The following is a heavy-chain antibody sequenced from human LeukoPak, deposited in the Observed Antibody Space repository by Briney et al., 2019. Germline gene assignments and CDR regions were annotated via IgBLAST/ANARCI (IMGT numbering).Heavy chain of an antibody. J-gene: IGHJ4*02. Sequence: ASVKVSCKASGYTFSSYYMHWVRQAPGQGLEWMGIINPSVGSTSHAQKFQGRVTMTRDMSTSTVYMELSSLRSEDTAVYYCARELSSSSRLPDSWGQGTLVTVSS. V-gene: IGHV1-46*01. CDR1: GYTFSSYY. CDR2: INPSVGST. D-gene: IGHD6-6*01. CDR3: ARELSSSSRLPDS.